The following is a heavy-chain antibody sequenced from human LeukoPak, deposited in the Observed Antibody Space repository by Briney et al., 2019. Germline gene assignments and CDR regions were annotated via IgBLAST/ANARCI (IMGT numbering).Heavy chain of an antibody. CDR3: AKVAVTTFGGGPFDY. D-gene: IGHD4-17*01. J-gene: IGHJ4*02. CDR1: GFTISGYW. Sequence: GGSLRLSCAASGFTISGYWMHWVRQAPGKGLVWVSRISGDGSITAYADSVKGRFTISRDNAKNTLYLQMNSLRAEDTAVYYCAKVAVTTFGGGPFDYWGQGTLVTVSS. CDR2: ISGDGSIT. V-gene: IGHV3-74*01.